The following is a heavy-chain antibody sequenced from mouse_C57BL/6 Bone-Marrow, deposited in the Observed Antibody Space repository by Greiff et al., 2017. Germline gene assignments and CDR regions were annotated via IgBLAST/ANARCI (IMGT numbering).Heavy chain of an antibody. D-gene: IGHD1-1*01. CDR1: GYTFTDYY. J-gene: IGHJ1*03. CDR2: INPNNGGT. CDR3: ATPTVVATGYFDV. Sequence: VQLQQSGPELVKPGASVKISCKASGYTFTDYYMNWVKQSHGKSLEWIGDINPNNGGTSYNQKFKGKATLTVDKSSSTAYMELRSLTSEDSAVYYCATPTVVATGYFDVWGTGTTVTVSS. V-gene: IGHV1-26*01.